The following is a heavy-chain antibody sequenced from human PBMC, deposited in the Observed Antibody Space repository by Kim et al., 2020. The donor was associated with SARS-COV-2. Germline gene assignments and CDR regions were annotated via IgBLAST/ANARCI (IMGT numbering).Heavy chain of an antibody. CDR1: GYTFTSYY. CDR2: INPSGGST. D-gene: IGHD5-18*01. J-gene: IGHJ4*02. V-gene: IGHV1-46*01. Sequence: ASVKVSCKPSGYTFTSYYMHWVRQAPGQGLEWMGIINPSGGSTSYAQKFQGRVTMTRDTSTSTVYMELSSLRSEDTAVYYCARESPSEGGYSYGSKLDYWGQGTLVTVSS. CDR3: ARESPSEGGYSYGSKLDY.